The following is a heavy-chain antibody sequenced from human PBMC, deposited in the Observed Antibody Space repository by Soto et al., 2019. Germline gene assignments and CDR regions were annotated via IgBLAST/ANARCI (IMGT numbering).Heavy chain of an antibody. Sequence: SETLSLTCTVSGGSISSGGYYWSWIRQHPGKGLEWIGYIYYSGSTYYNPSLKSRVTISVDTSKNQFSLKLSRLRSDDTAVYYCARPSDRGGMDVWGQGTTVTVSS. J-gene: IGHJ6*02. CDR2: IYYSGST. V-gene: IGHV4-31*03. CDR3: ARPSDRGGMDV. CDR1: GGSISSGGYY.